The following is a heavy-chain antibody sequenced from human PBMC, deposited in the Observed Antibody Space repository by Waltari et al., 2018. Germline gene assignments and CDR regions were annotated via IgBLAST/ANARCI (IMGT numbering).Heavy chain of an antibody. CDR3: ASPYDSSGYYRYFDL. V-gene: IGHV1-69*04. CDR1: GGTFSSYA. CDR2: IIPILGIA. Sequence: QVQLVQSGAEVKKPGSSVKVSCKASGGTFSSYAISWVRRAPGQGLEGMGGIIPILGIANYAQKFQGRVTITADESTSTAYMELSSLRSEDTAVYYCASPYDSSGYYRYFDLWGRGTLVTVSS. D-gene: IGHD3-22*01. J-gene: IGHJ2*01.